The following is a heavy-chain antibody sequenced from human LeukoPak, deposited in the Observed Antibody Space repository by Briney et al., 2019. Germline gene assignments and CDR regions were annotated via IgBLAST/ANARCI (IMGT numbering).Heavy chain of an antibody. J-gene: IGHJ4*02. Sequence: GGSLRLSCAASGFTLISCEMNWVRQAPGKGLEWVSKISSSGSAIYYADSVKGRFTISRDNAKSSLYLQMNSLRVEDTAVYYCARGTCLGFWGQGTLVTVSS. D-gene: IGHD5/OR15-5a*01. CDR2: ISSSGSAI. V-gene: IGHV3-48*03. CDR1: GFTLISCE. CDR3: ARGTCLGF.